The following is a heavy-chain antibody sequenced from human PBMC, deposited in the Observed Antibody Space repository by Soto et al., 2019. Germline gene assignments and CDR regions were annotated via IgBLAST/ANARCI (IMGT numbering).Heavy chain of an antibody. Sequence: QVQLVQSGAEVKKPGASVKVSCKASGYTFTSYGISWVRQAPGQGREWMGWISAYNGNTNYAQKLQGRVTMTTDTSTSTAYMELRSLRSDDTAVYYCARDPVPRPSAARRMDVWGKGTTVTVSS. J-gene: IGHJ6*04. CDR2: ISAYNGNT. V-gene: IGHV1-18*01. CDR3: ARDPVPRPSAARRMDV. CDR1: GYTFTSYG. D-gene: IGHD6-6*01.